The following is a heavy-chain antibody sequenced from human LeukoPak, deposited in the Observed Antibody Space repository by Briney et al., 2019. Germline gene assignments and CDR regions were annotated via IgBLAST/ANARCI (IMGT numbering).Heavy chain of an antibody. CDR2: ISSSSSYI. V-gene: IGHV3-21*01. Sequence: TGGSLRLSCAASGFTFSSYAMSWVRQAPGKGLDWVSSISSSSSYIYYADSVKGRFTISRDNAKNSLYLQMNSLRAEDTAVYYCARDISWFGELLTSGMDVWGQGTTVTVS. CDR3: ARDISWFGELLTSGMDV. CDR1: GFTFSSYA. J-gene: IGHJ6*02. D-gene: IGHD3-10*01.